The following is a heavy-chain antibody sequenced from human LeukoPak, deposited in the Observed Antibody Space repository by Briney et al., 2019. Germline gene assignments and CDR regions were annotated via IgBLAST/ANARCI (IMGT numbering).Heavy chain of an antibody. Sequence: SETLSLTCAVYGGSFSGYYWSWIRQPPGKGLEWIGEINHSGSTNYNPSLKSRVTISVDTSKNQFSLKLSSVTAADTAVYYYARKGGYYDSSGYYYDYDAFDIWGQGTMVTVSS. J-gene: IGHJ3*02. D-gene: IGHD3-22*01. CDR2: INHSGST. CDR3: ARKGGYYDSSGYYYDYDAFDI. CDR1: GGSFSGYY. V-gene: IGHV4-34*01.